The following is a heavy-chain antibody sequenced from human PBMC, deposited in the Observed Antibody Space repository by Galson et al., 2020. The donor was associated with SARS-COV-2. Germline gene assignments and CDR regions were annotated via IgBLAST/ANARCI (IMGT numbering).Heavy chain of an antibody. Sequence: SQTLSLTCTVSGDSMRNLYWNWIRQPPGKGLEWIGSIYHSGITNYNPSLKSRVTMSIDTSENQFSLKLTSVTAADAAVYYCARGDGYMAYWGQGTLVTVSS. CDR1: GDSMRNLY. CDR2: IYHSGIT. J-gene: IGHJ4*02. D-gene: IGHD5-12*01. V-gene: IGHV4-59*01. CDR3: ARGDGYMAY.